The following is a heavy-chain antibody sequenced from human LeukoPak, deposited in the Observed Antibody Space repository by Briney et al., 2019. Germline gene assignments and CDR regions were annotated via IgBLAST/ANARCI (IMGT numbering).Heavy chain of an antibody. Sequence: GRSLRLSCAASGFTFSSYGMHWVRQAPGKGLEWVAVISYDGSNKYYADSVKGRFTISRDNSKNTLYLQMNSLRAEDTAVYYCARDYRAGGGATFAFDIWGQGTMVTVSS. J-gene: IGHJ3*02. CDR2: ISYDGSNK. CDR3: ARDYRAGGGATFAFDI. D-gene: IGHD1-26*01. V-gene: IGHV3-30*03. CDR1: GFTFSSYG.